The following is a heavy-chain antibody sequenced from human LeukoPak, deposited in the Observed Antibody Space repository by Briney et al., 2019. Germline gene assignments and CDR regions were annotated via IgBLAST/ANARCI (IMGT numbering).Heavy chain of an antibody. CDR3: ATPMAPDYSSSWYREYYFDY. Sequence: ASVKVSCTVSGYTLTELSMHWVRQAPGKGLEWMGGFDPEDGETIYAQKFQGRVTMTEDTSTDTAYMELSSLRSEDTAVYYCATPMAPDYSSSWYREYYFDYWGQGTLVTVSS. CDR1: GYTLTELS. V-gene: IGHV1-24*01. CDR2: FDPEDGET. J-gene: IGHJ4*02. D-gene: IGHD6-13*01.